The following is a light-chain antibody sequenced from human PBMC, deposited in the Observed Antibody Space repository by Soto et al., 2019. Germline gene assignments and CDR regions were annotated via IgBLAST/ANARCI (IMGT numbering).Light chain of an antibody. J-gene: IGLJ1*01. Sequence: QSALTQPPSVSAAPGQKVTISCSPSSSNIGGNSVSWYQQLPGTAPQLLIYDDNKRPSAIPDRFSGSKAGTSATLGMTGFQTGDEADYYCGSWDSSLSAYVFGTGTRSPS. CDR1: SSNIGGNS. CDR2: DDN. V-gene: IGLV1-51*01. CDR3: GSWDSSLSAYV.